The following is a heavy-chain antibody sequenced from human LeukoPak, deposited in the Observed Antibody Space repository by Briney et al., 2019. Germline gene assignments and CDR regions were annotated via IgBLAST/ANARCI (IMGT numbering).Heavy chain of an antibody. D-gene: IGHD2-8*02. V-gene: IGHV4-59*01. CDR3: AREVVWKQFSHGVDV. Sequence: SETLSLTRSVAGDSISDYYYNWIRQAPGKGLEWIGYLYASGATKSNPSLKSRVTMSVDASKNQFTLSLNSVTTADTAVYYCAREVVWKQFSHGVDVWGQGTTVIVSS. J-gene: IGHJ6*02. CDR2: LYASGAT. CDR1: GDSISDYY.